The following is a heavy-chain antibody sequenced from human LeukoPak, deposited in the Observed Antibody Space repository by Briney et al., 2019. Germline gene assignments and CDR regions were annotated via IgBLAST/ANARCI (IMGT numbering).Heavy chain of an antibody. J-gene: IGHJ4*02. CDR3: ARGADSGYSSDN. D-gene: IGHD3-9*01. CDR2: ISNSDDNT. Sequence: GGSLRLSCAASGFTFSGSAMHWVRQAPGKGLEWVSTISNSDDNTYYADSVKGRFTISRDNAKNTLYLQMNSLRAEDTAVYYCARGADSGYSSDNWGQGTLVSVSS. CDR1: GFTFSGSA. V-gene: IGHV3-21*01.